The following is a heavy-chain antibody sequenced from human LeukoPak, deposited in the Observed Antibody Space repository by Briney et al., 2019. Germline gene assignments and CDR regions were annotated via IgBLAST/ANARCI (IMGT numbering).Heavy chain of an antibody. J-gene: IGHJ4*02. CDR2: ISFDGSSE. Sequence: QPGRPLRLSCAASGFTFSTYGMHWARQTPGKGLEWVAVISFDGSSEYYADSVKGRFTISRDNSKNTLYLQINSLRAEDTAVYYCAKTAGSKAAAGTGYFDYWGQGALVTVSS. V-gene: IGHV3-30*18. CDR3: AKTAGSKAAAGTGYFDY. D-gene: IGHD6-13*01. CDR1: GFTFSTYG.